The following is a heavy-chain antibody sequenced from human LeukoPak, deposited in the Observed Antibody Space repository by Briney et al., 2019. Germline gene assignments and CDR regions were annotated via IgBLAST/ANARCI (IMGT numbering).Heavy chain of an antibody. CDR3: ARDGSGHVFDY. J-gene: IGHJ4*02. CDR1: GFSFRDYG. Sequence: TGGSLRLSCEASGFSFRDYGMSWVRQAPGKGLEWVSVIYRDGSTYYADSVKGRFSISRDNSRNSLYLQMNSLRADDTAMYYCARDGSGHVFDYWAREPWPPSPQ. CDR2: IYRDGST. D-gene: IGHD3-10*01. V-gene: IGHV3-66*01.